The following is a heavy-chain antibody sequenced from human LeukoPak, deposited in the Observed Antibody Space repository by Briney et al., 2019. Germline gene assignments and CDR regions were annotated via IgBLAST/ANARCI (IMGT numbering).Heavy chain of an antibody. D-gene: IGHD4-17*01. CDR1: GGSISSGDYY. Sequence: SETLSHTCTVSGGSISSGDYYWSWIRQPPGKGLEWIRYIYYSGSTYYNPSLKSRVTISVDTSKNQFSLKLSSVTAADTAVYYCARGDSTLDYWGQGTLVTVSS. J-gene: IGHJ4*02. V-gene: IGHV4-30-4*01. CDR3: ARGDSTLDY. CDR2: IYYSGST.